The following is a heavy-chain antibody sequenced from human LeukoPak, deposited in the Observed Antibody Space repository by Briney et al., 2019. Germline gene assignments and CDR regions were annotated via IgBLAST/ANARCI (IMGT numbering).Heavy chain of an antibody. V-gene: IGHV4-34*01. J-gene: IGHJ4*02. CDR1: GGSFSGYY. CDR2: ISYSGKT. CDR3: ARWEVATTPFDY. Sequence: SETLSLTCAVYGGSFSGYYWNWIRQPPGKGLEWIGEISYSGKTNYNPSLKSRVTISVDTSKNQFSLKLSSSTSADAAVYYCARWEVATTPFDYWGQGTLVTVSS. D-gene: IGHD5-24*01.